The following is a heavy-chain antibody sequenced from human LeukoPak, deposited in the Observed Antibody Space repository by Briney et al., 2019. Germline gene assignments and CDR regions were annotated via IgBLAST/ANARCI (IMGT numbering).Heavy chain of an antibody. CDR2: IYYSGST. D-gene: IGHD5-24*01. Sequence: SETLSLTCAVYGGSFSGYYWSWIRQPPGKGLEGIGSIYYSGSTYYNPSLKSRVTISVDTSKNQFSLKLSSVTAADTAVYYCARPGRDGYNYSDYWGQGTLVTVSS. CDR1: GGSFSGYY. V-gene: IGHV4-34*01. CDR3: ARPGRDGYNYSDY. J-gene: IGHJ4*02.